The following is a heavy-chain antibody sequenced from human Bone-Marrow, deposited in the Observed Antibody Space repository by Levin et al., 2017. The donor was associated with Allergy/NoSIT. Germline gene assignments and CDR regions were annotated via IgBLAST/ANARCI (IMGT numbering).Heavy chain of an antibody. Sequence: SVKVSCKASGGTFSSYTISWVRQAPGQGLEWMGRIIPILGIANYAQKFQGRVTITADKSTSTAYMELSSLRSEDTAVYYCASFGAVAVTAGAFDSWGQGTMVTVSS. V-gene: IGHV1-69*02. D-gene: IGHD6-19*01. J-gene: IGHJ3*02. CDR3: ASFGAVAVTAGAFDS. CDR2: IIPILGIA. CDR1: GGTFSSYT.